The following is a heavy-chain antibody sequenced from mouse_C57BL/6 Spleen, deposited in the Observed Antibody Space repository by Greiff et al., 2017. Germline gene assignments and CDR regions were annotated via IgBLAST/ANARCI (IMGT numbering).Heavy chain of an antibody. V-gene: IGHV1-85*01. D-gene: IGHD2-5*01. CDR3: ARGSNYAWFAY. J-gene: IGHJ3*01. CDR1: GYTFTSYD. CDR2: IYPRDGST. Sequence: QVQLKESGPELVKPGASVKLSCKASGYTFTSYDINWVKQRPGQGLEWIGWIYPRDGSTKYNEKFKGKATLTVDTSSSTAYMELHSLTSEDSAVDFCARGSNYAWFAYWGQGTLVTVSA.